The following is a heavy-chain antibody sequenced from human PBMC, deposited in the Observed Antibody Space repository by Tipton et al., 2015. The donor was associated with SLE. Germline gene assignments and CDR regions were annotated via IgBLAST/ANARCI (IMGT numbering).Heavy chain of an antibody. J-gene: IGHJ5*02. CDR3: AREAKYSGSYYNWFDT. V-gene: IGHV4-38-2*01. CDR2: IYHSGST. Sequence: TLSLTCAVSGYSISSGYYWGWIRQPPGKGLEWIGSIYHSGSTYYNPSLKSRVTISVDTSKNQFSLKLSSVTAADTAVYYCAREAKYSGSYYNWFDTWGQGTLVTVSS. CDR1: GYSISSGYY. D-gene: IGHD1-26*01.